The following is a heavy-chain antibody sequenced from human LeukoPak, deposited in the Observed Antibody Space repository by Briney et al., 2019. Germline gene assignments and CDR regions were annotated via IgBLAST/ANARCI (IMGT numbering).Heavy chain of an antibody. CDR3: ARHGGVTGTTSWFDP. CDR2: IYYSGTT. V-gene: IGHV4-59*08. CDR1: GDSIRPYH. D-gene: IGHD1-7*01. Sequence: PSETLSLTCTLSGDSIRPYHWSWIRLAPGKGLEWIGYIYYSGTTNYSPSLKSRVTISVDTSKNQFSLKLSSVTAADTAVYYCARHGGVTGTTSWFDPWGQGTLVTVSS. J-gene: IGHJ5*02.